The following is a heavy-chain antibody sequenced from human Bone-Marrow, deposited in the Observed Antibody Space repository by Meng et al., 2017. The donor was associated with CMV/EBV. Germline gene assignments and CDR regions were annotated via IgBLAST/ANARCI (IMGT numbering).Heavy chain of an antibody. CDR3: ARVEDTAMVGYYFDY. D-gene: IGHD5-18*01. Sequence: GSLRLSCAVYGGSFSGYYWSWIRQPPGKGLEWIGEINHSGSTNYNPSLKSRVTISVDTSKNQFSLKLSSVTAADTAVYYCARVEDTAMVGYYFDYWGQGTLVTVSS. V-gene: IGHV4-34*01. CDR2: INHSGST. J-gene: IGHJ4*02. CDR1: GGSFSGYY.